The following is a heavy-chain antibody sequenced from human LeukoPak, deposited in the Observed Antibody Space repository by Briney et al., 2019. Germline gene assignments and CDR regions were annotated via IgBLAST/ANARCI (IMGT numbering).Heavy chain of an antibody. J-gene: IGHJ4*02. CDR1: GFTFSSYW. V-gene: IGHV3-49*04. D-gene: IGHD3-9*01. CDR2: IRSKAYGGTT. Sequence: GGSLRLSCAASGFTFSSYWMSWVRQAPGKGLEWVGFIRSKAYGGTTEYAASVKGRFTISRDDSKSIAYLQMNSLKTEDTAVYYCTRATYYDILTGSPHYWGQGTLVTVSS. CDR3: TRATYYDILTGSPHY.